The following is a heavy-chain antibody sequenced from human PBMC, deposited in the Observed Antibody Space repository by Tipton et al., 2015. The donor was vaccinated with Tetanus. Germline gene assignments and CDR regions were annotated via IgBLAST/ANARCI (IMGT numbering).Heavy chain of an antibody. D-gene: IGHD2-21*01. Sequence: GSLRLSCAASGFTFSTSWMTWVRQAPGKGLEWVANINQDESETYYVDSVKGRFTISRDSAKNSLYLQMNSLRAEDTAVYYCANEGGGDSDYWGQGALVTVSS. CDR1: GFTFSTSW. CDR3: ANEGGGDSDY. J-gene: IGHJ4*02. CDR2: INQDESET. V-gene: IGHV3-7*01.